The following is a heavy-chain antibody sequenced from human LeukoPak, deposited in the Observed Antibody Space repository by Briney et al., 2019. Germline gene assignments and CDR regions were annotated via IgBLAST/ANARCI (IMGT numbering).Heavy chain of an antibody. D-gene: IGHD6-19*01. CDR1: GFTFSSYG. CDR3: AKETFSSGWYYFDY. Sequence: GGSLRLSCAASGFTFSSYGMHWVRQAPGKGLEWVAVIWYDGSNKYYADSVKGRFTIFRDNSKNTLYLQMNSLRAEDTAVYYCAKETFSSGWYYFDYWGQGTLVTVSS. J-gene: IGHJ4*02. CDR2: IWYDGSNK. V-gene: IGHV3-33*06.